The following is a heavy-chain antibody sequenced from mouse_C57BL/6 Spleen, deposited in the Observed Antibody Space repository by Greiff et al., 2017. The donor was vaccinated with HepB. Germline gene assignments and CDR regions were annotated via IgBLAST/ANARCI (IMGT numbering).Heavy chain of an antibody. J-gene: IGHJ1*03. Sequence: DVQLVESGGGLVKPGGSLKLSCAASGFTFSSYAMSWVRQTPEKRLEWVATISDGGSYTYYPDNVKGRFTISRDNAKNNLYLQMSHLKSEDTAMYYCANYGSSYHWYFDVWGTGTTVTVSS. V-gene: IGHV5-4*01. D-gene: IGHD1-1*01. CDR2: ISDGGSYT. CDR3: ANYGSSYHWYFDV. CDR1: GFTFSSYA.